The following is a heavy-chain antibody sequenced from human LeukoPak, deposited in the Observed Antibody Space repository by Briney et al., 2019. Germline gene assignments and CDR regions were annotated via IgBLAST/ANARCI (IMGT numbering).Heavy chain of an antibody. V-gene: IGHV1-3*01. Sequence: ASVKVSCKASGYTFTSYAMHWVRQAPGQRLEWMGWTNAGNGNTKYSQKFQGRVTITRDTSASTAYMELSSLRSEDTAVYYCARAASLWFGELYLDYWGQGTLVTVSS. J-gene: IGHJ4*02. CDR2: TNAGNGNT. CDR1: GYTFTSYA. D-gene: IGHD3-10*01. CDR3: ARAASLWFGELYLDY.